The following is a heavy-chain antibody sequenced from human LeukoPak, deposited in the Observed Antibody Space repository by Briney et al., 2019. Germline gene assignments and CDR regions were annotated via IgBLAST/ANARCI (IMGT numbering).Heavy chain of an antibody. CDR1: GFTFSSYG. CDR3: ASGGPMYYDILTGYLNY. CDR2: ISGSGGST. Sequence: PGGSLRLSCAASGFTFSSYGMSWVRQAPGKGLEWVSAISGSGGSTYYADSVKGRFTISRDNAKNSLYLQMNRLRAEDTAVYYCASGGPMYYDILTGYLNYWGQGTLVTVSS. J-gene: IGHJ4*02. D-gene: IGHD3-9*01. V-gene: IGHV3-23*01.